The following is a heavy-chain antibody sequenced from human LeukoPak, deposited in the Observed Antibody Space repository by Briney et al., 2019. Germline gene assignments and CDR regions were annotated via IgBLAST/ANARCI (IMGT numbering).Heavy chain of an antibody. CDR1: GGSISSGSYY. V-gene: IGHV4-61*02. D-gene: IGHD3-22*01. CDR2: IYTSGST. Sequence: SETLSLTCTVSGGSISSGSYYWSWIRQPAGKGLEWIGRIYTSGSTNYNPSLKSRVTISVDTSKNQFSLKLSSVTAEDTAVYYCARGYYDSSGHFDYWGQGTLVTVSS. CDR3: ARGYYDSSGHFDY. J-gene: IGHJ4*02.